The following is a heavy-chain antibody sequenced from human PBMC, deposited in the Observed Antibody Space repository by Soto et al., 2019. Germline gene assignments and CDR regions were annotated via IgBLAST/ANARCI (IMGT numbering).Heavy chain of an antibody. V-gene: IGHV1-69*01. J-gene: IGHJ4*02. D-gene: IGHD3-16*01. CDR1: GGTFSSYS. CDR2: IIPIIGTA. CDR3: ARDGGRHSGGIDY. Sequence: QVQLVQSGAEVKKLGSSVKVSCKASGGTFSSYSINWVRQGPGQGLEWMGEIIPIIGTANYAQRFQGRVTITADEGTSTAYMEVSSLRSEETAVYYCARDGGRHSGGIDYWGQGTLVTVSS.